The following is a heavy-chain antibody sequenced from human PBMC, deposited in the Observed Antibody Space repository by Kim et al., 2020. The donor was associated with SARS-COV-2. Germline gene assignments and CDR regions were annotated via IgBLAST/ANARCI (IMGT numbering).Heavy chain of an antibody. J-gene: IGHJ4*02. CDR1: GFTFSDYY. Sequence: GGSLRLSCAASGFTFSDYYMSWIRQAPGKGLEWVSYISSSGSTIYYADSVKGRFTISRDNAKNSLYLQMNSLRAEDTAVYYCARDAWELRPTVDYFDYWGQGTLVTVSS. D-gene: IGHD1-26*01. V-gene: IGHV3-11*01. CDR3: ARDAWELRPTVDYFDY. CDR2: ISSSGSTI.